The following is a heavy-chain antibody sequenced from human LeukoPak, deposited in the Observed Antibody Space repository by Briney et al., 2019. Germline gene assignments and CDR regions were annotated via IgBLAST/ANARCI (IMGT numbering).Heavy chain of an antibody. CDR3: AGTRRYCSGGSCYNWFDP. CDR2: IYASGNS. Sequence: GSLRLSCAASGFTFSDYYWSWIRQPAGKGLEWIGRIYASGNSNYNASLKSRVTISIDTSNNQFSLRLSSVIASDTAVYYCAGTRRYCSGGSCYNWFDPWGQGTLVTVSS. V-gene: IGHV4-4*07. D-gene: IGHD2-15*01. J-gene: IGHJ5*02. CDR1: GFTFSDYY.